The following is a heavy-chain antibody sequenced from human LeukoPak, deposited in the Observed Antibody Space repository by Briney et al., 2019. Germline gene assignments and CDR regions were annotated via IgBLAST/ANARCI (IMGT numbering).Heavy chain of an antibody. CDR2: IYYSGST. J-gene: IGHJ4*02. CDR1: GGSISTSSYY. D-gene: IGHD1-7*01. Sequence: SETLSLTCTVSGGSISTSSYYWGWIRQPPGKGLECIGNIYYSGSTYYNPSLKSRVTISVDTSKNQFSLKLSSVTAADTAVYYCARGRNYDPYDYWGQGTLVTVSS. CDR3: ARGRNYDPYDY. V-gene: IGHV4-39*07.